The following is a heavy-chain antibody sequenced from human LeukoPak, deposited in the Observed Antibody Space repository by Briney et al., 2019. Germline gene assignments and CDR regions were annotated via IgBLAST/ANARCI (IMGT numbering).Heavy chain of an antibody. CDR1: GGTFSSYT. CDR3: ARVGYYYGSGSYWFDP. V-gene: IGHV1-69*13. J-gene: IGHJ5*02. D-gene: IGHD3-10*01. CDR2: IIPIFGTA. Sequence: SVKVSCKASGGTFSSYTISWVRQAPGQGLEWMGRIIPIFGTANYAQKFQGRVTITADESTSTAYMELSSLRSEDTAVYYCARVGYYYGSGSYWFDPWGQGTLVTVSS.